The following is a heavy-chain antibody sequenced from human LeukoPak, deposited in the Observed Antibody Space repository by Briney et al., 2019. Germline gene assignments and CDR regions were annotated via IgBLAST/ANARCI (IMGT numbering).Heavy chain of an antibody. CDR3: ARGRQDVNMILVVMAGVSYYLDV. D-gene: IGHD3-22*01. Sequence: SETLSLTCAVYGGSFSDYYWTWIRQTPGKGLEWIGEMSPSGSSNYNPSLKSRVTISVDTSKNQFTLKLRSVTAADTAVYYCARGRQDVNMILVVMAGVSYYLDVWSKGTTVTVS. CDR2: MSPSGSS. V-gene: IGHV4-34*01. CDR1: GGSFSDYY. J-gene: IGHJ6*03.